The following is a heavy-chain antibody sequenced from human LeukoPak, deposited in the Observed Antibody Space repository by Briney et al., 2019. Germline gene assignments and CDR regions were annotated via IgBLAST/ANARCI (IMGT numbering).Heavy chain of an antibody. V-gene: IGHV4-34*01. CDR1: GGSFSGYY. D-gene: IGHD3-16*01. CDR3: ARPHMGDPHHLGY. J-gene: IGHJ4*02. Sequence: SETLSLTCAVYGGSFSGYYWSWIRQPPGKGLEWIGEINHSGSTNYNPSLKSRVTISVDTSKNQFSLKLSSVTAADTAVYYCARPHMGDPHHLGYWGQGTLVTVSS. CDR2: INHSGST.